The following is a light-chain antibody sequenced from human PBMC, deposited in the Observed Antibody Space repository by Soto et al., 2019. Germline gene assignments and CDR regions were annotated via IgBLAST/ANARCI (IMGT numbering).Light chain of an antibody. Sequence: QPVLTQPASACGSPGQSGTISCTGTSSDVCAYDYVSWYQQHPGKAPKLMIYEINKRPSGVPDRFSGSKYGNTASLTVSGLQAEDEVDYYCSSFAGSNNFPYVFGTGTKVTV. V-gene: IGLV2-8*01. CDR3: SSFAGSNNFPYV. CDR1: SSDVCAYDY. CDR2: EIN. J-gene: IGLJ1*01.